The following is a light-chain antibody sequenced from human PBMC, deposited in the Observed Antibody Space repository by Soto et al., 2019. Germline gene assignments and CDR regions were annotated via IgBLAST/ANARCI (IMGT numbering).Light chain of an antibody. Sequence: IVLTQSPATLSLSPGERATLSCRASQSVSSYLAWYQQKPGQAPRLLIYDASNRATGIPARFSGSGSGTDFTLTISSLEPEDCAVYYCQQCSNWPLTFGGGTKVEIK. J-gene: IGKJ4*01. CDR1: QSVSSY. V-gene: IGKV3-11*01. CDR2: DAS. CDR3: QQCSNWPLT.